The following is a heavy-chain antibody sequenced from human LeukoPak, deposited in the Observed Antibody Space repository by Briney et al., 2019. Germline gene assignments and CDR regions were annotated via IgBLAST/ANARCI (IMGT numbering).Heavy chain of an antibody. CDR3: ARASSGYPLPGDAFDI. J-gene: IGHJ3*02. Sequence: SQTLSLSCAISGDSVSSNSAAWNWIRQSPSRGLEWLGRTYYRSKWYNDYAVSVKSRITINPDTSKNQFSLQLNSVTPEDTAVYYCARASSGYPLPGDAFDIWGQGTMVTVSS. V-gene: IGHV6-1*01. D-gene: IGHD5-12*01. CDR2: TYYRSKWYN. CDR1: GDSVSSNSAA.